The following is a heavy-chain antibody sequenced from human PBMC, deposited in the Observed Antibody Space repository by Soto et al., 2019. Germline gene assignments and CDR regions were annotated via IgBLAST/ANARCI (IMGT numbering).Heavy chain of an antibody. J-gene: IGHJ6*02. V-gene: IGHV1-69*06. CDR3: ARAARITIFGVVIKYYYYGMDV. CDR2: IIPIFGTA. D-gene: IGHD3-3*01. CDR1: GVTFSSYA. Sequence: ASVKVSCKASGVTFSSYAISWVRQAPGQGLEWMGGIIPIFGTANYAQKFQGRVTITADKSTSTAYMELSSLRSEDTAVYYCARAARITIFGVVIKYYYYGMDVWGQGTTVTVSS.